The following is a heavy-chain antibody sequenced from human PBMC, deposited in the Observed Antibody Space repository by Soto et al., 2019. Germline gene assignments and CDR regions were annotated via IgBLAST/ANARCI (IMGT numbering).Heavy chain of an antibody. CDR1: GITISTYP. Sequence: EVQLLESGGGLVQPGGSLRLSCAASGITISTYPMILVRQAPGTGLDWVSGISGSGDRTYYADSAKGRFTISKAISKNSLSLQLDNLGVEAKAVYFCLKDDGGYTSTAPHWGQGTLVTVSS. CDR2: ISGSGDRT. J-gene: IGHJ1*01. V-gene: IGHV3-23*01. CDR3: LKDDGGYTSTAPH. D-gene: IGHD3-22*01.